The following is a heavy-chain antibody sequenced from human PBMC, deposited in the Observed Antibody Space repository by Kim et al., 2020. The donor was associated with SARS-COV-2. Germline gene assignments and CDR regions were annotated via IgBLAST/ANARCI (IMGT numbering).Heavy chain of an antibody. CDR1: GRSISSYY. D-gene: IGHD3-3*01. J-gene: IGHJ6*02. Sequence: SETLSLTCTVSGRSISSYYWSWIRQPPGKGLEWIGYIYYSGSTNYNPSLKSRVTISVDTSKNQFSLKLSSVTAADTAVYYCARMYYDFWSGYYYYYYGMDVWGQGTTVTVSS. CDR3: ARMYYDFWSGYYYYYYGMDV. CDR2: IYYSGST. V-gene: IGHV4-59*01.